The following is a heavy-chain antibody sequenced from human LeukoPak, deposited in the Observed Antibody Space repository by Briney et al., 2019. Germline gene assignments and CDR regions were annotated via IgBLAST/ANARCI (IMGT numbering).Heavy chain of an antibody. CDR2: INHSGST. V-gene: IGHV4-34*01. J-gene: IGHJ4*02. CDR1: GGSFSGYY. CDR3: ARVADYGGNSGDVGY. Sequence: PSETLSLTCAVYGGSFSGYYWSWIRQPPGKGLEWIGEINHSGSTNYNPSLKSRVTISVDTSKNQFSLKLSSVTAADTAVYYCARVADYGGNSGDVGYWGQGTLVTVSS. D-gene: IGHD4-23*01.